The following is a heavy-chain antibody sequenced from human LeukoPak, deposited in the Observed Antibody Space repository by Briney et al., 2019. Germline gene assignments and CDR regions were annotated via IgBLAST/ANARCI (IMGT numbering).Heavy chain of an antibody. Sequence: PGGSLRPSCAASGFTFSFYTMNCVRQAPGKGLEWVSSISSSGSYIYYADSVKGRFTISRDNAKSSLYLQMNCLRAEDTAVYYCARDYYGDYYFDYWGQGTRVIVSS. CDR1: GFTFSFYT. J-gene: IGHJ4*02. CDR2: ISSSGSYI. V-gene: IGHV3-21*01. D-gene: IGHD4-17*01. CDR3: ARDYYGDYYFDY.